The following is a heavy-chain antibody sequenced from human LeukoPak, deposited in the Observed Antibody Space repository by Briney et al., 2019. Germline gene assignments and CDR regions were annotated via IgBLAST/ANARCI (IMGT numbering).Heavy chain of an antibody. CDR1: GFTFDVYA. CDR3: ATPNRVPDAFDI. Sequence: GGSLRLSCAASGFTFDVYAMHWVRQAPGKGLEWVSGIRWNSGSIGYADSVKGRFTISRDNAKNSLYLQMNSLRAEDTALYYCATPNRVPDAFDIWGQGTMVTVSS. CDR2: IRWNSGSI. D-gene: IGHD1-14*01. V-gene: IGHV3-9*01. J-gene: IGHJ3*02.